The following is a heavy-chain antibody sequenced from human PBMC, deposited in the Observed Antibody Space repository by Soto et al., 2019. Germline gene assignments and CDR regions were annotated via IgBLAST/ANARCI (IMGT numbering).Heavy chain of an antibody. D-gene: IGHD2-2*01. CDR3: ARVRCSSTSCWRFDY. Sequence: ASVKVSCKASGYTFTSYAMHWVRQAPGQRLEWMGWINAGNGNTKYSQKFQGRVTITRDTSASTAYMELSSLRSEDTAVYYCARVRCSSTSCWRFDYWGQGTLVTV. CDR1: GYTFTSYA. CDR2: INAGNGNT. V-gene: IGHV1-3*01. J-gene: IGHJ4*02.